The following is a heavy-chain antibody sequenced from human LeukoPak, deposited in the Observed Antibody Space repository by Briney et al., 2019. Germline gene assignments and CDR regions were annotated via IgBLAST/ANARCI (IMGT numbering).Heavy chain of an antibody. CDR1: GFPFSSYA. CDR3: HRWFGVPLLSY. D-gene: IGHD3-10*01. CDR2: INGSGGNT. J-gene: IGHJ4*02. Sequence: PSGSLRLSCAAYGFPFSSYALNWVRQAPGKGLEWLSVINGSGGNTYYADSVKGRFTISRDTSKNTLYLQVNSLRVEATAEYYCHRWFGVPLLSYWGQGTLVTVSS. V-gene: IGHV3-23*01.